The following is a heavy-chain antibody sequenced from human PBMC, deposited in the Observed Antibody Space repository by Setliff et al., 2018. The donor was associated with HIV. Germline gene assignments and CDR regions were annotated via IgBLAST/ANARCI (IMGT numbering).Heavy chain of an antibody. V-gene: IGHV4-59*01. CDR1: GFTFSSYC. CDR2: IYYSGST. J-gene: IGHJ4*02. Sequence: SETLRLSCVASGFTFSSYCMDWFRQAPGKGLEWIGYIYYSGSTNYNPSLKSRVTISVDTSKNQFSLRLSSVTAADTAVYYCARVPRQLLKGAAAYFDYWGQGILVTVSS. D-gene: IGHD5-18*01. CDR3: ARVPRQLLKGAAAYFDY.